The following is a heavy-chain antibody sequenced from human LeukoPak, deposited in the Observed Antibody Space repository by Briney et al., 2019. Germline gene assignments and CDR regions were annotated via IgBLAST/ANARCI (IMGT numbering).Heavy chain of an antibody. CDR1: GFTFSAYS. CDR2: INGGSYTI. CDR3: ARDLAGATDFDY. V-gene: IGHV3-48*01. Sequence: GGSLRLSCAASGFTFSAYSMNWVRQAPGKGLEWVSYINGGSYTIYYADSVKGRFTISRDNAKNTLYLQMNSLRAEDTAVYYCARDLAGATDFDYWGQGTLVTVSS. J-gene: IGHJ4*02. D-gene: IGHD1-26*01.